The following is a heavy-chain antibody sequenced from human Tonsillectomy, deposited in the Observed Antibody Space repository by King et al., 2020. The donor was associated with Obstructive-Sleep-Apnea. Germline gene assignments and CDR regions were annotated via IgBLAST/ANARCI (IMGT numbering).Heavy chain of an antibody. CDR1: GFTFSNAW. D-gene: IGHD3-9*01. Sequence: VQLVESGGGLVKPGGSLRLSCAASGFTFSNAWMSWVRQAPGKGLEWVGRINSKTDGGTTDYAAPVKGRFTISRDDSKNTRYLQMNSLKTEDTAVYYCTTDPSLDYDILTGYSSDYYYYGMDVWGQGTTVTVSS. CDR3: TTDPSLDYDILTGYSSDYYYYGMDV. V-gene: IGHV3-15*01. CDR2: INSKTDGGTT. J-gene: IGHJ6*02.